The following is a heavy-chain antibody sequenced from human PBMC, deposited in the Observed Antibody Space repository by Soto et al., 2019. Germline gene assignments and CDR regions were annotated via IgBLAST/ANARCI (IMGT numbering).Heavy chain of an antibody. V-gene: IGHV4-34*01. D-gene: IGHD2-2*01. CDR2: INHSGST. CDR3: ARAFSLIGYCSSTSCYNWFDP. CDR1: GWAFSGYY. J-gene: IGHJ5*02. Sequence: SDTLSLTFAVYGWAFSGYYWSWIRQPPGKGLEWFGEINHSGSTNYNPSLKSRVTISVDTSKNQFSLKLSSVTAADTAVYYCARAFSLIGYCSSTSCYNWFDPWGQGTLVTVSS.